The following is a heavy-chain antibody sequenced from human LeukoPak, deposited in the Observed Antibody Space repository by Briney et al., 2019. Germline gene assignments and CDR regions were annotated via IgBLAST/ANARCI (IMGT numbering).Heavy chain of an antibody. J-gene: IGHJ4*02. D-gene: IGHD5-24*01. CDR3: ARVGDGYNPNFDY. Sequence: SETLSLTCTVSGGSISSSSYYWGWIRQPPGKGLEWIGSIYYSGSTYYNPSLKSRVTISVDTSKNQSSLKLSSVTAADTAVYYCARVGDGYNPNFDYWGQGTLVTVSS. CDR2: IYYSGST. V-gene: IGHV4-39*07. CDR1: GGSISSSSYY.